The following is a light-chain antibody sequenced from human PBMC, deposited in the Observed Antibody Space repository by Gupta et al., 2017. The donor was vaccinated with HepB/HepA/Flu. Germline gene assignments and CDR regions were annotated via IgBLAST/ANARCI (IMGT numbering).Light chain of an antibody. J-gene: IGKJ4*01. CDR1: QSIGGW. CDR2: KAS. CDR3: QQYDDFPLT. Sequence: EIQMTQSPSTLSASVGDRVTITCRASQSIGGWLAWYQQKPGKAPKVLIYKASTLESGVPSRFSGSGSAIEFTLTISSLQPDDFATYYCQQYDDFPLTFGGGTKVEIK. V-gene: IGKV1-5*03.